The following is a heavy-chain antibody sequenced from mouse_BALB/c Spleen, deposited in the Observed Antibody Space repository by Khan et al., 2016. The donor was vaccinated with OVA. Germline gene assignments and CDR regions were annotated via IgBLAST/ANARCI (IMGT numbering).Heavy chain of an antibody. CDR1: GYSITSDYA. CDR3: ASELGRYYALDY. V-gene: IGHV3-2*02. D-gene: IGHD4-1*01. J-gene: IGHJ4*01. CDR2: ISYSGST. Sequence: EVKLEESGPGLVKPSQSLSLTCTVTGYSITSDYAWNWIRQFPGNKLEWMGYISYSGSTTYNPSLKSRITINRDTSKDQFFLQLKSVTSEDTATYYWASELGRYYALDYWGQGTSVTVSS.